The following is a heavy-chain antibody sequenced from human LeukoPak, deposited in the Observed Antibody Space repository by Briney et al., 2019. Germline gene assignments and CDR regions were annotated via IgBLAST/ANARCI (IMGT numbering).Heavy chain of an antibody. V-gene: IGHV4-39*01. D-gene: IGHD4-17*01. CDR1: GGSISTTTYY. CDR3: ARLLVGDYGDYAPN. CDR2: VYSSGRT. Sequence: SETLSLTCTVSGGSISTTTYYWGWIRQPPGKGLEWIGSVYSSGRTYYHPSLKSRVTISVDTSKKQFYLKLSSVTAADTAVYYCARLLVGDYGDYAPNWGQGTLVTVSS. J-gene: IGHJ4*02.